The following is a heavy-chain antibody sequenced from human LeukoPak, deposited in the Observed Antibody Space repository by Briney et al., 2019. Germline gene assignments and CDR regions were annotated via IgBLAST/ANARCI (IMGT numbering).Heavy chain of an antibody. V-gene: IGHV4-4*02. D-gene: IGHD3-10*01. CDR3: ARDLIIPDAMTGSGSYSTDY. J-gene: IGHJ4*02. CDR2: IFHNGSS. CDR1: GGSISSGNW. Sequence: SETLSLTCVVSGGSISSGNWWSWVRQPPGMGLEWIGEIFHNGSSNYNPSLKSRVTMSVDTSKNQFSLKLSSVTAADTAVYYCARDLIIPDAMTGSGSYSTDYWGQGTLATVSS.